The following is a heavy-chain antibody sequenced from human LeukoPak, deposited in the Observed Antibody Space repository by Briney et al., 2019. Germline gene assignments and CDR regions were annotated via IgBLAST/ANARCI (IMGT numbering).Heavy chain of an antibody. V-gene: IGHV3-21*01. CDR1: GCTFGSYS. CDR3: ARASRGIAAAGYWFDP. J-gene: IGHJ5*02. Sequence: PGGSLRLSCAASGCTFGSYSMNWVRQAPGKGLEWVSSISSSSSYIYYADSVKGRFTISRDNAKNSLYLQMNSLRAEDTAVHYCARASRGIAAAGYWFDPWGHGTLVTVSS. D-gene: IGHD6-13*01. CDR2: ISSSSSYI.